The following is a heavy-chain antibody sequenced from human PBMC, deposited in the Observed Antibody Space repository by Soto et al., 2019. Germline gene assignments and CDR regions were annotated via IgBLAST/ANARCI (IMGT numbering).Heavy chain of an antibody. CDR1: GFTFSSYA. J-gene: IGHJ6*02. D-gene: IGHD1-26*01. V-gene: IGHV3-23*01. Sequence: VSLRLSCAASGFTFSSYAMSWVRQAPGKGLEWVSAISGSGGSTYYADSVKGRFTISRDNSKNTLYLQMNSLRAGDTAVYYCAKETSSTTWTYYYYGMDVWGQGTTVTVS. CDR2: ISGSGGST. CDR3: AKETSSTTWTYYYYGMDV.